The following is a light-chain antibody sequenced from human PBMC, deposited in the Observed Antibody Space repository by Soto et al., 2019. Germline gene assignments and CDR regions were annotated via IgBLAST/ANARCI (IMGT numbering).Light chain of an antibody. Sequence: DIQITQSPFTLSGSVGDRVTITCRASQAISSWLAWYQQKPGKAPKLLIYNASTLKSGVPSRFSGSGSGTEFTLTISSLQPDDFATYYCQQYNSYSEAFGQGTKVDIK. J-gene: IGKJ1*01. V-gene: IGKV1-5*03. CDR1: QAISSW. CDR3: QQYNSYSEA. CDR2: NAS.